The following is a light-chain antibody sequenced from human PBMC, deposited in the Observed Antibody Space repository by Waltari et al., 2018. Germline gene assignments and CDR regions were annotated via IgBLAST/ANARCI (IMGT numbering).Light chain of an antibody. Sequence: QLALTQSPSASASLGASVQLTCTLRSGYSSNVIPWQQQQPERGPRYLMKINSDGSHTKGDEIPDRFSGSRSGPEGYLTISSVQSEDEADYYCQTGGHGTWVFGGGTKLTVL. CDR2: INSDGSH. J-gene: IGLJ3*02. CDR3: QTGGHGTWV. CDR1: SGYSSNV. V-gene: IGLV4-69*01.